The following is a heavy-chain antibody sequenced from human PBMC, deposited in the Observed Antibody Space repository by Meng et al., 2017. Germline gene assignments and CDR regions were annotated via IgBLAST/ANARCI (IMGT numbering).Heavy chain of an antibody. Sequence: EVQWVASGGGLVQPGGSLRLSCAASGFTFNNYWMHWVRQGPGKGLVGVSRISGDGSITNYADSVKGRFTISRDNAKNTLYLQMNSLRPEDTAVYYCLDEAPRSDYWGQGSLVTVSS. J-gene: IGHJ4*02. CDR2: ISGDGSIT. CDR1: GFTFNNYW. D-gene: IGHD1-1*01. CDR3: LDEAPRSDY. V-gene: IGHV3-74*01.